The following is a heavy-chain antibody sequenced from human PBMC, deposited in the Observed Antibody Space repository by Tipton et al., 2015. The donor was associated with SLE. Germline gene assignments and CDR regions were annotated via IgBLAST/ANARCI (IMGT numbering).Heavy chain of an antibody. V-gene: IGHV4-34*01. CDR1: GGSFGGYY. CDR3: VRGEEQNYYYTDV. CDR2: INHGGST. D-gene: IGHD1/OR15-1a*01. J-gene: IGHJ6*03. Sequence: LRLSCSIYGGSFGGYYWSWIRQPPGKGLEWIGEINHGGSTNYNPSLKSRVTISVDTSKNQFSLKLSSVTAADSAVYYCVRGEEQNYYYTDVWGKGTAVIVSS.